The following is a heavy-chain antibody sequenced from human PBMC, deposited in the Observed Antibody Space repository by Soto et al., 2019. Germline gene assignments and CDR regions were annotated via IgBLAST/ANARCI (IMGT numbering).Heavy chain of an antibody. J-gene: IGHJ5*02. V-gene: IGHV3-33*01. D-gene: IGHD3-16*01. Sequence: QVQLVESGGGVVQPGRSLSISWAASGFTFSDYGMHWVRQAPGKGLEWVASLYYDGSNKQYADSVRGRFTISRDDAKNTLYLQMNSLRAEDTAVYYCARDWVPFTWGQGTLVTVSS. CDR2: LYYDGSNK. CDR1: GFTFSDYG. CDR3: ARDWVPFT.